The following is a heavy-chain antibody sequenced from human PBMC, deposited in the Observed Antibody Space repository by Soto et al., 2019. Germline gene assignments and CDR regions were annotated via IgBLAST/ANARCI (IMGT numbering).Heavy chain of an antibody. CDR3: VRARIDY. Sequence: EVQLVVSGGGLVQPGGSLRLSCEGSGFTFSNHWMTWVRQAPGKGLEWVATIKEDGSEKYYGEFVHGRFTISRDNAKNSLFLQLNTLRAGDTAVYYCVRARIDYWGQGTLVTVSS. CDR2: IKEDGSEK. CDR1: GFTFSNHW. D-gene: IGHD2-15*01. V-gene: IGHV3-7*03. J-gene: IGHJ4*02.